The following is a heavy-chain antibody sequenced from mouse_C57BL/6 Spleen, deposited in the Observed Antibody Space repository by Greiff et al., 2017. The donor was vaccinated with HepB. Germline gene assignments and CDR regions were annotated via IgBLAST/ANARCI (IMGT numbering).Heavy chain of an antibody. Sequence: EVKLVESGGGLVKPGGSLKLSCAASGFTFSSYAMSWVRQTPEKRLEWVATISDGGSYTYYPDNVKGRFTISRDNAKNNLYLQMSHLKSEDTAMYYCARGVIYYDYAWFAYWGQGTLVTVSA. J-gene: IGHJ3*01. V-gene: IGHV5-4*03. CDR3: ARGVIYYDYAWFAY. CDR2: ISDGGSYT. CDR1: GFTFSSYA. D-gene: IGHD2-4*01.